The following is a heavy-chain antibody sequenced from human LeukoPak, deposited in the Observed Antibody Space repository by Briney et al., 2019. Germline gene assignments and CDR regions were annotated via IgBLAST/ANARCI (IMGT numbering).Heavy chain of an antibody. CDR1: GGSISSGGYY. CDR3: ARVARGTTVEFDY. Sequence: SQTLSLTCTVSGGSISSGGYYWSWIRQHPGKGLEWIGYIYYSGSTYYNPSLKSRVTISVDTSKNRFSLKLSSVTAADTAVYYCARVARGTTVEFDYWGQGTLVTVSS. CDR2: IYYSGST. D-gene: IGHD4-23*01. J-gene: IGHJ4*02. V-gene: IGHV4-31*03.